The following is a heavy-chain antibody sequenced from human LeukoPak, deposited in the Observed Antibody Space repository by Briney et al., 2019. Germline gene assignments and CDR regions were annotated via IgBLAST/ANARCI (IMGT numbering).Heavy chain of an antibody. D-gene: IGHD6-13*01. J-gene: IGHJ4*02. V-gene: IGHV3-30*02. CDR2: VRYDGNNK. Sequence: GGSLRLSCAASGFSFSSFGTHWVRQAPGKGLEWVAFVRYDGNNKYYADSVKGRFTISRVNSKSTLYLQMDSLRAEDTAVYYCAKDTAAAKYYFDYGGQGTLVTVSS. CDR3: AKDTAAAKYYFDY. CDR1: GFSFSSFG.